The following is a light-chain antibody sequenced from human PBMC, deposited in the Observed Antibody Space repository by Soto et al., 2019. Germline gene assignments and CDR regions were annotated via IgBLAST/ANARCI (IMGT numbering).Light chain of an antibody. Sequence: DIQMTQSPSSLSASVGDRVTITCRASQSISSYLNWYQQKPGKAPKLLIYAASSLQSGVPSRFSGSGSGTEFTLTIGSLQPDDFATYYCQQSYSTPLTFGGGTKVDIK. CDR1: QSISSY. J-gene: IGKJ4*01. CDR3: QQSYSTPLT. V-gene: IGKV1-39*01. CDR2: AAS.